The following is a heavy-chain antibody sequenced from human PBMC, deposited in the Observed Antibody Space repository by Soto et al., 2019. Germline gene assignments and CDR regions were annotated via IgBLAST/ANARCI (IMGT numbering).Heavy chain of an antibody. D-gene: IGHD2-2*01. CDR3: ARLYCSSTSCYPFDY. J-gene: IGHJ4*02. V-gene: IGHV4-39*01. Sequence: PSETLSLTCTVSGGSISSSSYYWGWIRQPPGKGLEWIGSIYYSGSTYYNPSLKSRVTISVDTSKNQFSLKLSSVTAADTAVYYCARLYCSSTSCYPFDYWGQGTMVTVSS. CDR2: IYYSGST. CDR1: GGSISSSSYY.